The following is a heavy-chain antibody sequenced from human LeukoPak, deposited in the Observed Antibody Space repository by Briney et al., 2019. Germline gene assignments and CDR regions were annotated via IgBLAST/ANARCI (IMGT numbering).Heavy chain of an antibody. CDR3: ARTSSAPLGDAFDI. J-gene: IGHJ3*02. Sequence: QTLSLTCAISGDSVSSNSAAWNWIRQSPSRGLEWLGRTYYRSKWYNDYAVSVKSRITINPDTSKNQFSLQLNSATPEDTAVYYCARTSSAPLGDAFDIWGQGTMVTVSS. CDR2: TYYRSKWYN. CDR1: GDSVSSNSAA. D-gene: IGHD6-25*01. V-gene: IGHV6-1*01.